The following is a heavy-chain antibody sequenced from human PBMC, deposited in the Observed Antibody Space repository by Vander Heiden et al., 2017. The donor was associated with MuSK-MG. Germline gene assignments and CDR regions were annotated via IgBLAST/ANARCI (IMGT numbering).Heavy chain of an antibody. J-gene: IGHJ4*02. Sequence: QVQLQQWGVRLLKPSETLSLTCAVYAGSFSGYYWTWIRQPPGKGLEWVGEINQSGGANYNPSLKSRVTISLDTSENQFSLKLSSVTAADTAVYYCAIGLVGPRMSYWGQGSLVTVSS. CDR2: INQSGGA. D-gene: IGHD2-21*01. CDR1: AGSFSGYY. V-gene: IGHV4-34*02. CDR3: AIGLVGPRMSY.